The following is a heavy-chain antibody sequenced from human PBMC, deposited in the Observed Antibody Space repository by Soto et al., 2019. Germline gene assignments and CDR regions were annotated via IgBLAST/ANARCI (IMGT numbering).Heavy chain of an antibody. Sequence: PSETLSLTCTVSGGSISSGGYYWSWIRQHPGKGLEWIGYIYYSGSTYYNPSLKSRVTISVDTSKNQFSLKLSSVTDADTAVYYCARGQRFSDWFDPWAQGTLLTVSS. CDR1: GGSISSGGYY. CDR2: IYYSGST. J-gene: IGHJ5*02. D-gene: IGHD3-3*01. CDR3: ARGQRFSDWFDP. V-gene: IGHV4-31*03.